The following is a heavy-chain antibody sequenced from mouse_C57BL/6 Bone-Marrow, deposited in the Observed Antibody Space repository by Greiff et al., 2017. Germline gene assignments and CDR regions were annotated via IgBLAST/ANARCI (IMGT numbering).Heavy chain of an antibody. V-gene: IGHV14-4*01. D-gene: IGHD2-3*01. CDR2: IDPENGDT. CDR1: GFNIKDDY. Sequence: VQLKQSGAELVRPGASVKLSCTASGFNIKDDYMHWVKQRPEQGLEWIGWIDPENGDTEYASKFKGKATITADTSSNTAYLQLSSLTSEDTAVYYCTSDGYLYYFDYWGQGTTPTVSS. J-gene: IGHJ2*01. CDR3: TSDGYLYYFDY.